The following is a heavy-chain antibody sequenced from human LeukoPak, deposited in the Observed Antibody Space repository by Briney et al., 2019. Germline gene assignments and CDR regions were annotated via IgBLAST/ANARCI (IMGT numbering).Heavy chain of an antibody. CDR1: GYTFTGYY. J-gene: IGHJ4*02. V-gene: IGHV1-2*06. CDR3: ARCRIGELSTFDY. D-gene: IGHD3-10*01. CDR2: INPNSGGT. Sequence: ASVKVSCKASGYTFTGYYMHWVRQAPGQGLEWMGRINPNSGGTNYAQTFQGRVTMTRDTSITTAYLEVSSLRSDDTAVYYCARCRIGELSTFDYWGQGTLVTVSS.